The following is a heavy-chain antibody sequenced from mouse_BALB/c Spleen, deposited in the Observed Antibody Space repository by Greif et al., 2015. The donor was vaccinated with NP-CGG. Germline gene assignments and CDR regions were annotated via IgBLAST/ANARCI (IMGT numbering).Heavy chain of an antibody. Sequence: EVQGVESGGGLVQPGGSLRLSCATSGFTFTDYYMSWVRQPPGKALEWLGFIRNKANGYTTEYSASVKGRFTISRDNSQSILYLQMNTLRAEDSATYYCARENYYFDYWGQGTTLTASS. CDR2: IRNKANGYTT. V-gene: IGHV7-3*02. CDR3: ARENYYFDY. J-gene: IGHJ2*01. CDR1: GFTFTDYY.